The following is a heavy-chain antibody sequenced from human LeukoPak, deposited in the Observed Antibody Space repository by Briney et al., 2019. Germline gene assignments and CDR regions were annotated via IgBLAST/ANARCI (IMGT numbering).Heavy chain of an antibody. CDR2: ISWNSGSI. V-gene: IGHV3-9*03. CDR1: GFTFDDYA. CDR3: AKDRTRSAYDAFDI. D-gene: IGHD2-15*01. Sequence: GGSLRLSCAASGFTFDDYAMHWVRQAPGKGLEWVSGISWNSGSIGYADSVKGRFTISRDNAKNSLYLQMNSLRAEDMALYYCAKDRTRSAYDAFDIWGQGTMVTVSS. J-gene: IGHJ3*02.